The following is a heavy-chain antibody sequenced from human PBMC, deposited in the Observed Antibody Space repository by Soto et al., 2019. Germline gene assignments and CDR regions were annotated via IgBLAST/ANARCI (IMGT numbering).Heavy chain of an antibody. CDR1: GFTFSSYW. J-gene: IGHJ6*02. CDR2: IKQDGSEK. Sequence: EVQLVESGGGLVQPGGSLRLSCAASGFTFSSYWMSWVRQAPGKGLEWVANIKQDGSEKYYVDSVKGRFTISRDNAKNSLYLQMNSLRAEVTAVYYCARSGYDYYYYGMDVWGQGTTVTVSS. D-gene: IGHD5-12*01. V-gene: IGHV3-7*03. CDR3: ARSGYDYYYYGMDV.